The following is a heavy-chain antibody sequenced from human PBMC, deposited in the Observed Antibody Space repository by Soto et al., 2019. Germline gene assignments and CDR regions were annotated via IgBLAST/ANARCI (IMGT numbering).Heavy chain of an antibody. Sequence: PGGSLRLSCASSVFTFISYSMNWVRQAPGKGLEWVSSISSSSSYIYYADSVKGRFTIPRDNAKNSLYLQMNSLRAEDTAVYYCASEIDTLPGYWGQGTLVTVSS. J-gene: IGHJ4*02. CDR1: VFTFISYS. CDR2: ISSSSSYI. D-gene: IGHD3-22*01. V-gene: IGHV3-21*01. CDR3: ASEIDTLPGY.